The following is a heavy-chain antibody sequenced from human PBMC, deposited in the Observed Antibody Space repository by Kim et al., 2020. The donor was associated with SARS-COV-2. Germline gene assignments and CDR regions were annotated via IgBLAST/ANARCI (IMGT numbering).Heavy chain of an antibody. CDR2: MNPNSGNT. D-gene: IGHD3-10*01. V-gene: IGHV1-8*01. J-gene: IGHJ6*02. Sequence: ASVKVSCKASGYTFTSYDINWVRQATGQGLEWMGWMNPNSGNTGYAQKFQGRVTMTRNTSISTAYMELSSLRSEDTAVYYCARVGRLLWFGELLYSYYGMDVWGQWTTVTVSS. CDR3: ARVGRLLWFGELLYSYYGMDV. CDR1: GYTFTSYD.